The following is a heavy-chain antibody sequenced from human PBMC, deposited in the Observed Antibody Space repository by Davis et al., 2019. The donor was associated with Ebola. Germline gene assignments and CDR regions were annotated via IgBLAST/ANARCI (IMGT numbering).Heavy chain of an antibody. CDR2: ISSSGSTI. CDR3: ARGLAGNYYYYGMDV. Sequence: GGSLRLSCAASGFTFSSYSMNWVRQAPGKGLEWVSYISSSGSTIYYADSVKGRFTISRDNAKNSLYLQMNSLRAEDTAVYYCARGLAGNYYYYGMDVWGKGTTVTVSS. D-gene: IGHD6-19*01. CDR1: GFTFSSYS. J-gene: IGHJ6*04. V-gene: IGHV3-48*04.